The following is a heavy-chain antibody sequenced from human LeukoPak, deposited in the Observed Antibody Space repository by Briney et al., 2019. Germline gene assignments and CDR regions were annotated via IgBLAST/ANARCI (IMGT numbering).Heavy chain of an antibody. CDR2: ISAYNGNT. CDR1: GYTFTSYG. D-gene: IGHD4-17*01. CDR3: ARTTVTTRAFDI. J-gene: IGHJ3*02. Sequence: EASVKVSCKASGYTFTSYGISWVRQAPGQGLEWMVWISAYNGNTNYAQKLQDRVTMTTDTSTSTAYMELRSVRSDDTAVYYCARTTVTTRAFDIWGQGTMVTVSS. V-gene: IGHV1-18*01.